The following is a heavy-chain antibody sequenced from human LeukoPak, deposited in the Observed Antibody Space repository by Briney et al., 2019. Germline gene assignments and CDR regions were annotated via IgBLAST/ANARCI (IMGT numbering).Heavy chain of an antibody. CDR2: TYYRSKWYN. J-gene: IGHJ5*02. Sequence: SQTLSLTCAISGDSVSSNSAAWNWIRQSPSRGLEWLGRTYYRSKWYNDYAVSVKSRITINPDTSKNQFSLQLNSVTPEDTAVYYCARGWIQLWLSPPYRAYYWFDPWGQGTLVTVSS. D-gene: IGHD5-18*01. CDR3: ARGWIQLWLSPPYRAYYWFDP. CDR1: GDSVSSNSAA. V-gene: IGHV6-1*01.